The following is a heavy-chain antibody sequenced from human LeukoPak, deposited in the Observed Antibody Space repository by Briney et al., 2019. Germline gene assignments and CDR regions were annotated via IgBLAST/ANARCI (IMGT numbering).Heavy chain of an antibody. D-gene: IGHD6-19*01. CDR3: ARESAVAGIIDY. Sequence: PSETLSLTCTVSGASISGYYWSWIRQPPGKGLEWIGYIYYSGSTKYNPSLKSRVTISLDTAENQFSLKLSSVTAADTAVYYCARESAVAGIIDYWGQGTLVTVSS. V-gene: IGHV4-59*01. CDR2: IYYSGST. CDR1: GASISGYY. J-gene: IGHJ4*02.